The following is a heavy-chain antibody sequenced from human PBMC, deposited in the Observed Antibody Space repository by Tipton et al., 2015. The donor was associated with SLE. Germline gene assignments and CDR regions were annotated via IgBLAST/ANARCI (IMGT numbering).Heavy chain of an antibody. CDR1: GGSFSGYY. J-gene: IGHJ2*01. Sequence: TLSLTCAVYGGSFSGYYWSWIRLPPGKGLEWIGEINHSGSTNYNPSLKSRVTISVDTSKNQFSLKLSSVTAADTAVYYCARGPLLDLWGRGTLVTVSS. D-gene: IGHD5/OR15-5a*01. V-gene: IGHV4-34*01. CDR3: ARGPLLDL. CDR2: INHSGST.